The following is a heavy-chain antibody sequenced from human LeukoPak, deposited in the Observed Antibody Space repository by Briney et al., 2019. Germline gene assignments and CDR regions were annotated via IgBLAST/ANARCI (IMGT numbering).Heavy chain of an antibody. Sequence: PSETLSLTCTVSGGSISSGGYYWSWIRQPPGKGLEWIGYIYHSGSTYYNPSLKSRVTISVDRSKNQFSLKLSSVTAADTAVYYCASGAAAGHDCWGQGTLVTVSS. CDR2: IYHSGST. V-gene: IGHV4-30-2*01. CDR3: ASGAAAGHDC. D-gene: IGHD6-13*01. J-gene: IGHJ4*02. CDR1: GGSISSGGYY.